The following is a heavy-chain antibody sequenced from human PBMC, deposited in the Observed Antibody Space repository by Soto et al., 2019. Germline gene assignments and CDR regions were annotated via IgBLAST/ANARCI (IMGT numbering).Heavy chain of an antibody. J-gene: IGHJ4*02. V-gene: IGHV4-30-2*01. D-gene: IGHD6-13*01. CDR1: GAYMTTGVFS. CDR3: TRGSAAPLSILYVDT. Sequence: SETLCFTCALCGAYMTTGVFSWTWVRQPPGGGLEWIGHVYHRASTQYNPSLKGRVSISVDTSRSLFSLRLTSFTAADTGVYFCTRGSAAPLSILYVDTWGQGTTVTVSS. CDR2: VYHRAST.